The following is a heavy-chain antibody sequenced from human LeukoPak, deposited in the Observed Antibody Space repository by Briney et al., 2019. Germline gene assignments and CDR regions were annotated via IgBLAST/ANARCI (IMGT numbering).Heavy chain of an antibody. Sequence: PSGTLSLTCAVSGGSISSSNWWSWVRQPPGKGLEWIGEIYHSGSTNYNPSLKSRVTISVDKSKNQFSLKLSSVTAADTAVYYCARVVGHYQYPHYFDYWGQGTLVTVSS. J-gene: IGHJ4*02. D-gene: IGHD2-15*01. CDR2: IYHSGST. CDR3: ARVVGHYQYPHYFDY. CDR1: GGSISSSNW. V-gene: IGHV4-4*02.